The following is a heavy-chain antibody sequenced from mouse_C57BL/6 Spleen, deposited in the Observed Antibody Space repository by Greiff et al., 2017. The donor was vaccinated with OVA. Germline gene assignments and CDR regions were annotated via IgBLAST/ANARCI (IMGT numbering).Heavy chain of an antibody. Sequence: VQLQQPGAELVKPGASVKLSCKASGYTFTSYWMHWVKQRPGQGLEWIGMIHPNCGSTNYNEKFKSKATLTVDKSSSTAYMQLSSLTSEDSAVYYCATAQATAWFAYWGQGTLVTVSA. V-gene: IGHV1-64*01. CDR2: IHPNCGST. J-gene: IGHJ3*01. D-gene: IGHD3-2*02. CDR3: ATAQATAWFAY. CDR1: GYTFTSYW.